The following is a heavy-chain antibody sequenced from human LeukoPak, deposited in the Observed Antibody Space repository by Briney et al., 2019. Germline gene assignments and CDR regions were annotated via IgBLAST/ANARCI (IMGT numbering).Heavy chain of an antibody. CDR2: ISGSGPST. CDR3: ARLPTFYYDSSHYHYDY. D-gene: IGHD3-22*01. CDR1: GFTFQNYA. V-gene: IGHV3-23*01. Sequence: GGSLRLSCAASGFTFQNYAMIWVRQAPGKGLEWATSISGSGPSTDYADSVKGRFTISRDKAKNTLYLQMNSLRAEDTAVYYCARLPTFYYDSSHYHYDYWGQGTLVTVSS. J-gene: IGHJ4*02.